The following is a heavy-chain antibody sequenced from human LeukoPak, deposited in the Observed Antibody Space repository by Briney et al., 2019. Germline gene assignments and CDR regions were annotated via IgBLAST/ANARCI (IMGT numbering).Heavy chain of an antibody. J-gene: IGHJ4*02. V-gene: IGHV5-51*01. CDR2: IYPGDSDT. Sequence: GESLLISCKGSGYNFTTYWIVWVRQMPGKGLEWMGMIYPGDSDTRYSPSFQGQVTISADKSISTAYLQWSSLKASDTAMYYCARHEHGYSYGDYWGQGTLVTVSS. D-gene: IGHD5-18*01. CDR1: GYNFTTYW. CDR3: ARHEHGYSYGDY.